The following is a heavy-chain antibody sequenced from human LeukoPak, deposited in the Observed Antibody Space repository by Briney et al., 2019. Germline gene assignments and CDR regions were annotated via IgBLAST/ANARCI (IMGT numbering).Heavy chain of an antibody. J-gene: IGHJ4*02. D-gene: IGHD2-2*01. CDR2: ISWNSGSI. Sequence: GGSVRLSCAASGFTFYDYAMHWVRQAPGKGLEGGSGISWNSGSIGYADSVKGRFTISRDNAKNSLYLQMNSLRAEDMALYYCAKGYCSSTSCPANYWGQGTLVTVSS. CDR1: GFTFYDYA. V-gene: IGHV3-9*03. CDR3: AKGYCSSTSCPANY.